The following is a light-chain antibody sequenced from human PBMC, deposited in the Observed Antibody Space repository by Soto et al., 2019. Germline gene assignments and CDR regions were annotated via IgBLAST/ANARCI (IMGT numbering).Light chain of an antibody. V-gene: IGKV3-11*01. CDR2: DAS. CDR1: QSVSNY. J-gene: IGKJ5*01. CDR3: QQRSKWRIT. Sequence: EIVLTQSPATLSLSPGERATLSCRASQSVSNYFGWYQQKPGQAPRLLIYDASNRATGIPARFSGSGSGTDFTLTISSLEPEDFAVYYCQQRSKWRITFGQGPRLEMK.